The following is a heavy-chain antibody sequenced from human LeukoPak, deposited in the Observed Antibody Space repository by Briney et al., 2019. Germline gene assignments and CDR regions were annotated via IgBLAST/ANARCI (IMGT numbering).Heavy chain of an antibody. V-gene: IGHV3-30*04. Sequence: PGGSLRLSCAASGFTFSSYAMHWVRQAPGKGLEWVAVISYDGSNKYYADSVKGRFTISRDNSKSTLYLQMNSLRAEDTAVYYCARDNRYSSGPFDYWGQGTLVTVSS. D-gene: IGHD6-19*01. CDR1: GFTFSSYA. J-gene: IGHJ4*02. CDR3: ARDNRYSSGPFDY. CDR2: ISYDGSNK.